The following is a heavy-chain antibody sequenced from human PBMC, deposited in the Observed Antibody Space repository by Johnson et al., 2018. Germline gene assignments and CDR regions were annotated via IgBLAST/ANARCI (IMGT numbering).Heavy chain of an antibody. CDR3: ARRQTGYSVSDESFDI. Sequence: VQLQESGGGLVKPGGSLRLSCAASGFTFSSYTMNWVRQAPGKGLEGVSSISAVSTYIYYADSVKGRFTISRDNAKNSVYLQMNSLRAEDTLMYYCARRQTGYSVSDESFDIWGQGTMVTVSS. CDR2: ISAVSTYI. CDR1: GFTFSSYT. J-gene: IGHJ3*02. V-gene: IGHV3-21*01. D-gene: IGHD5/OR15-5a*01.